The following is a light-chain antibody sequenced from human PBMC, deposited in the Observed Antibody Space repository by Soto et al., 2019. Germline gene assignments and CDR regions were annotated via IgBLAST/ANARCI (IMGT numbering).Light chain of an antibody. J-gene: IGKJ1*01. Sequence: EIVLTQSTGTLSLSPGEKATLSCRASQSVSSTYLAWYQQKPGQAPRLLIFGASNRATGIPDRFSGSGSGTDFTLTISRLEPEDFAVYYCQQYGSSPLITFGQGTKVDI. CDR2: GAS. CDR1: QSVSSTY. V-gene: IGKV3-20*01. CDR3: QQYGSSPLIT.